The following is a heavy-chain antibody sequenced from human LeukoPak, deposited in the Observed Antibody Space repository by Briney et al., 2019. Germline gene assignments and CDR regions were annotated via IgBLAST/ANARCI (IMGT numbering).Heavy chain of an antibody. D-gene: IGHD3-16*01. CDR1: GGSISSYY. CDR2: IYYGGST. V-gene: IGHV4-59*01. CDR3: ARVGGLGGGVVNPERLYFQH. Sequence: SETLSLTCTVSGGSISSYYWSWIRQPPGKGLEWIGYIYYGGSTNYNPSLKSRVTISVDTSKNQFSLKLSSVTAADTAVYYCARVGGLGGGVVNPERLYFQHWGQGTLVTVSS. J-gene: IGHJ1*01.